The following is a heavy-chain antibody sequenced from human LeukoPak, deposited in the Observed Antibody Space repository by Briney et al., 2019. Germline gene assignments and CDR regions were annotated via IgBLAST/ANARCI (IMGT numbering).Heavy chain of an antibody. CDR3: ARGRMAVAGSYEY. J-gene: IGHJ4*02. V-gene: IGHV3-7*05. D-gene: IGHD6-19*01. CDR2: IKPDGSEK. CDR1: GITFGSYW. Sequence: GGSLRLSCAASGITFGSYWMTWVRQAPGKGLECVANIKPDGSEKHYVDSVEGRFTISRDNAKNSLFLGMNSLRAEDTAVYYCARGRMAVAGSYEYWGQGTLVTVSS.